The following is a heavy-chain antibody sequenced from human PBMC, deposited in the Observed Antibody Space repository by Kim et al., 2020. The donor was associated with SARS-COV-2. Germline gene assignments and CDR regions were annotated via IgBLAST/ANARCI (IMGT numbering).Heavy chain of an antibody. D-gene: IGHD4-17*01. Sequence: SETLSLTCTVSGGSISSYYWSWIRQPPGKGLEWIGYIYYSGSTNYNPSLKSRVTISVDTSKNQFSLKLSSVTAADTAVYYCAREFFDYGGNRWVDYWGQGTLVTVSS. CDR2: IYYSGST. J-gene: IGHJ4*02. CDR3: AREFFDYGGNRWVDY. V-gene: IGHV4-59*01. CDR1: GGSISSYY.